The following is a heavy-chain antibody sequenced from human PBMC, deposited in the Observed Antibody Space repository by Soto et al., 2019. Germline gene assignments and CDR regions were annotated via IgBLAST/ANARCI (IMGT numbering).Heavy chain of an antibody. CDR2: IYPDNSDT. Sequence: PGESLKISCKGSGYSFTKYWIGWVRQMPGKGLDWMGIIYPDNSDTRYSPSFQGQVTISADKSLSTAYLQWGSLKASDTAMYYCATSLYCSGGSCYTNFFWFDPWGQGTLVTVS. V-gene: IGHV5-51*01. D-gene: IGHD2-15*01. CDR1: GYSFTKYW. J-gene: IGHJ5*02. CDR3: ATSLYCSGGSCYTNFFWFDP.